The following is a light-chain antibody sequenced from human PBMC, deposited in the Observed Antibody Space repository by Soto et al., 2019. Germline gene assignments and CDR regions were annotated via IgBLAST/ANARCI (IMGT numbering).Light chain of an antibody. CDR2: DVS. CDR1: SIDVGGYNY. J-gene: IGLJ1*01. V-gene: IGLV2-11*01. Sequence: QSALTQPASVSGSPGQSITISCTGTSIDVGGYNYVSWYQQHPGKAPKLMIYDVSERPSGVPARFSGSKSGNTASLTISGLQADDEADYYCCSYAGSYTYVFGSGTKVTVL. CDR3: CSYAGSYTYV.